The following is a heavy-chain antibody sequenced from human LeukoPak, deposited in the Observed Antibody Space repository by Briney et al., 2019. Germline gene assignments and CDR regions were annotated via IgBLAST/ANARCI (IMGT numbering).Heavy chain of an antibody. D-gene: IGHD5-24*01. Sequence: ETGGSLRLSCAASGFTFSSYSMNWVRQAPGKGLEWVSSISSSSSYIYYADSVKGRFTISRDNAKNSLYLQMNSLRAEDTAVYYCARGGGEMAFPIYFDYRGQGTLVTVSS. CDR2: ISSSSSYI. V-gene: IGHV3-21*01. CDR3: ARGGGEMAFPIYFDY. J-gene: IGHJ4*02. CDR1: GFTFSSYS.